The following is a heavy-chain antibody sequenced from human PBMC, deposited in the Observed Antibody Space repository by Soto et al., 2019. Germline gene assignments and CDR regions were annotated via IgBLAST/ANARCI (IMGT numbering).Heavy chain of an antibody. CDR2: IGGSGDST. D-gene: IGHD6-13*01. CDR1: GFIFSSNA. V-gene: IGHV3-23*01. CDR3: AKEAYSGSWYGVN. J-gene: IGHJ4*02. Sequence: EVQLLESGGGLVQPGESLRLSCAASGFIFSSNAMLWVRQTPEKGLEWVSSIGGSGDSTYYADSVKGRFIISRDNSKNTLYLQMNSLRAEDTATYYCAKEAYSGSWYGVNWGQGTLVTVSS.